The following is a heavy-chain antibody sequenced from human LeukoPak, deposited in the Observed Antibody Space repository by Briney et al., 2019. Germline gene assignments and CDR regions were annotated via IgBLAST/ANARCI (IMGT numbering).Heavy chain of an antibody. CDR3: AGEESSYDRRALSYYFDY. CDR1: GGSISSSTYY. J-gene: IGHJ4*02. D-gene: IGHD2-21*01. Sequence: PSETLSLTCTVSGGSISSSTYYWGWIRQPPGKGRECIVSVYYTGRTHYSPSLESRPTTSVDTSKNLFSLRLNSVNAADTAVYYCAGEESSYDRRALSYYFDYWGPRTLVTVTS. CDR2: VYYTGRT. V-gene: IGHV4-39*01.